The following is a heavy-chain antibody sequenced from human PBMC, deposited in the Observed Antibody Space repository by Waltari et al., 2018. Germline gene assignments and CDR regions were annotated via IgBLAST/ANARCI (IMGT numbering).Heavy chain of an antibody. V-gene: IGHV3-23*01. Sequence: EVQLLESGGGFVQPGGSLRITCAASGLQFNAYAMYSVLQTPGEGPEWVSAIGSSGADTFYADSVKGRFTISRDNSRNILYLQMNSLRVEDTAVYYCAKEYGSGIYFFDSWGQGTLVTVSS. D-gene: IGHD3-10*01. J-gene: IGHJ5*01. CDR3: AKEYGSGIYFFDS. CDR2: IGSSGADT. CDR1: GLQFNAYA.